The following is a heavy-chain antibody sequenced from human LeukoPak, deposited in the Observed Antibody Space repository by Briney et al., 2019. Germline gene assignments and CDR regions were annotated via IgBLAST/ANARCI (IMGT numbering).Heavy chain of an antibody. D-gene: IGHD3-22*01. Sequence: ASVKVSCKASGYTFTSYYMHWVRQAPGQGLEWMGIINPSGGSTSYAQKFQGRVTMTRDTSTSTVYMELSSLRSDDTAVYYCARDQRDSSGYYYVSDWGQGTLVTVSS. V-gene: IGHV1-46*01. J-gene: IGHJ4*02. CDR1: GYTFTSYY. CDR3: ARDQRDSSGYYYVSD. CDR2: INPSGGST.